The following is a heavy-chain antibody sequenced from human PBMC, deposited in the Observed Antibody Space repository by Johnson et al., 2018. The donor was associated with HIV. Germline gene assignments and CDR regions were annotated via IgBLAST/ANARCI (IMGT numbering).Heavy chain of an antibody. J-gene: IGHJ3*02. CDR1: GFTFSSYA. D-gene: IGHD3-3*01. Sequence: QMQLVESGGGLVQPGGSLRLSFAASGFTFSSYAMHWVRQAPGKGLEWVAVISYDGSNKYYADSVKGRFTISRDNSKNTLYLQMNSLRAEDTAVYYCARERINFWSSHDAFDIWGQGTMVTVSS. V-gene: IGHV3-30*04. CDR3: ARERINFWSSHDAFDI. CDR2: ISYDGSNK.